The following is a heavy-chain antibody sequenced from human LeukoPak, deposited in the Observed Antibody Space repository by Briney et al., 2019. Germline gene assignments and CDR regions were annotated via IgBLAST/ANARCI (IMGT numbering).Heavy chain of an antibody. CDR3: ARDASPYDSINWFDP. Sequence: KPGGSLRLSCAASGFTFSRYTMNWVRPVPGKGLEWVSSISGTNSYRYYAESVKGRFSISRDDATNSVYLQMNSLRVEDTAVYYCARDASPYDSINWFDPWGQGTLVTVSS. CDR2: ISGTNSYR. V-gene: IGHV3-21*01. CDR1: GFTFSRYT. J-gene: IGHJ5*02. D-gene: IGHD3-3*01.